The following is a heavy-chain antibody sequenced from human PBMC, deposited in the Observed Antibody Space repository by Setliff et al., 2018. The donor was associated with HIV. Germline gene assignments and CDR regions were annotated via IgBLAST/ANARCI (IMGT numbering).Heavy chain of an antibody. V-gene: IGHV1-2*02. Sequence: ASVKVSCKASGYTFTDNYIHWVRQAPGQGLEWMGWIIPKSGGTNYAQRFQVRVTMTRDTSISTAYMELSRLRSDDTAMYYCARQGSGYKNWFDPWGQGTLVTVSS. CDR2: IIPKSGGT. D-gene: IGHD5-12*01. J-gene: IGHJ5*02. CDR3: ARQGSGYKNWFDP. CDR1: GYTFTDNY.